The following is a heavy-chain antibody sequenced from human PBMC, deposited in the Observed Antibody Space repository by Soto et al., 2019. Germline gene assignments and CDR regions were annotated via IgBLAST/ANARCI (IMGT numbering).Heavy chain of an antibody. J-gene: IGHJ4*02. V-gene: IGHV3-23*01. Sequence: GGSLRLSCAASGFTFSSYAMSWVRQAPGKGLEWVSAISGSGGSTYYADSVKGRFTISRDNSKNTLYLQMNSLRAEDTAVYYCAKVIGDTIMLTLDYWGQGSLVTVSS. CDR1: GFTFSSYA. CDR2: ISGSGGST. CDR3: AKVIGDTIMLTLDY. D-gene: IGHD5-18*01.